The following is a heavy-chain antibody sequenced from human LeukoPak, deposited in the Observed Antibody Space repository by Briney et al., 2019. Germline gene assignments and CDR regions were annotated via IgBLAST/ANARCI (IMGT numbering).Heavy chain of an antibody. CDR1: GFTFSSYW. D-gene: IGHD3-22*01. V-gene: IGHV3-74*01. CDR2: INSDGSST. Sequence: GGSLRLSCAASGFTFSSYWMHWVRQAPGKRLVWVSRINSDGSSTSYADSVKGRFTISRDNAKNTLYLQMNSLRAEDTAVYYCAREYYDSSGHGWFDPWGQGTLVTVSS. CDR3: AREYYDSSGHGWFDP. J-gene: IGHJ5*02.